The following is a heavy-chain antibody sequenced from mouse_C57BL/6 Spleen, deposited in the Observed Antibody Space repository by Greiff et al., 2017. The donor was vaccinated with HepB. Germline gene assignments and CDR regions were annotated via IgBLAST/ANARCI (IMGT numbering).Heavy chain of an antibody. CDR1: GYTFTDYY. Sequence: EVKLQQSGPELVKPGASVKISCKASGYTFTDYYMNWVKQSHGKSLEWIGDINPNNGGTRYNQKFKGKATLTVDKSSSTAYMELRSLTSEDSAVYYCARSRFDDYVSDYWGQGTTLTVSS. CDR2: INPNNGGT. D-gene: IGHD2-4*01. CDR3: ARSRFDDYVSDY. V-gene: IGHV1-26*01. J-gene: IGHJ2*01.